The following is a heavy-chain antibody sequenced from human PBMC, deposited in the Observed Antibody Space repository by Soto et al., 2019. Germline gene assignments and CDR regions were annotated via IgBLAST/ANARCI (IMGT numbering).Heavy chain of an antibody. CDR1: GGTFSSYT. J-gene: IGHJ4*02. CDR2: IIPILGIA. CDR3: ARDSGYDILTGYKYYFDY. D-gene: IGHD3-9*01. V-gene: IGHV1-69*04. Sequence: SVKVSCKASGGTFSSYTISWVRQAPGQGLEWMGRIIPILGIANYAQKFQGRVTITADKSTSTAYMELSSLRSEDTAVYYCARDSGYDILTGYKYYFDYWGEGTLVTVSS.